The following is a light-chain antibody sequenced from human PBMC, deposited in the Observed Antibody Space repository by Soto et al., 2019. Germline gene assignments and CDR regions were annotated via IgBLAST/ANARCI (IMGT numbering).Light chain of an antibody. V-gene: IGKV3-20*01. CDR1: QSVGSSF. CDR3: QQYGNSPQT. Sequence: EIVLTQSPGTLSLSPGERATLSCRASQSVGSSFLAWYQQKPGQAPSLLIYAASNRATGISDRFSGSGSGRDFTLTISRLEPEDFAVYYCQQYGNSPQTFGQGTKVEIK. CDR2: AAS. J-gene: IGKJ1*01.